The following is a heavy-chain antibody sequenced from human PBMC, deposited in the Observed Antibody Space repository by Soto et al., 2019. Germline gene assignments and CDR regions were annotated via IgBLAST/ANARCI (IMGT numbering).Heavy chain of an antibody. J-gene: IGHJ2*01. D-gene: IGHD2-21*01. CDR3: ERAPAVWRLGDGHWYFDL. V-gene: IGHV4-31*03. CDR1: GGSFSTGAYY. CDR2: FYSSGST. Sequence: QVQLQESGPGLVKPSQTLSLTCTVSGGSFSTGAYYWSWIRQHPGKGLEWIGYFYSSGSTYYTPSLKSRVARSVGTSENQFALKLSSVTAPDTALYFCERAPAVWRLGDGHWYFDLWGRGTLVTVSS.